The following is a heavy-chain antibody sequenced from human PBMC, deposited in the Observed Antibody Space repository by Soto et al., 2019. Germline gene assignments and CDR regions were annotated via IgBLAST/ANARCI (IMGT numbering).Heavy chain of an antibody. V-gene: IGHV3-11*01. Sequence: QVQLVESGGGLVKPGGSLRLSCEASGFTFGDYYMTWIRQAPGKGLEWASFIGNMGTGIYYADSVKGRFTIFRDNAKNSLYLQMNSLRAEDTAMYYCARDLRAVGMASRFDPWGQGTLVTVSS. CDR1: GFTFGDYY. J-gene: IGHJ5*02. CDR3: ARDLRAVGMASRFDP. D-gene: IGHD6-13*01. CDR2: IGNMGTGI.